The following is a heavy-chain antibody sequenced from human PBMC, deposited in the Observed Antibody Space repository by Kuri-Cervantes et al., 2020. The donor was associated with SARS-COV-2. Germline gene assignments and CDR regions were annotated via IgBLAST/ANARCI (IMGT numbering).Heavy chain of an antibody. J-gene: IGHJ4*02. CDR2: ITYDGRKK. D-gene: IGHD3-16*01. Sequence: LSLTCAASGLTFSSYGFHWVRQAPGKGLEWVATITYDGRKKYYGDSVKGRFTISRDNSKSTLFLQINSLRADDTAFYYCVKIYDYDSRGLDYWGQGTLVTVSS. CDR3: VKIYDYDSRGLDY. CDR1: GLTFSSYG. V-gene: IGHV3-30*18.